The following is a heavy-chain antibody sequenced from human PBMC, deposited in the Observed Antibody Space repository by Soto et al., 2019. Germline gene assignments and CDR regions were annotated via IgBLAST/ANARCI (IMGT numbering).Heavy chain of an antibody. CDR1: GYTFTSYG. J-gene: IGHJ6*02. V-gene: IGHV1-18*01. D-gene: IGHD3-9*01. CDR3: ARVADPLRYFGGWYYYYGMDV. Sequence: ASVKVSCKASGYTFTSYGINWVRQAPGQGLEWMGWISAYNGNTNYAQKLQGRVTMTTDTSTSTAYMELRSLRSDDTAVYYCARVADPLRYFGGWYYYYGMDVWGQGTTVTVSS. CDR2: ISAYNGNT.